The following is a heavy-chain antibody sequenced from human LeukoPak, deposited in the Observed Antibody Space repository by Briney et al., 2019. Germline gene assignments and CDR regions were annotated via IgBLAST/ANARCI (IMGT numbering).Heavy chain of an antibody. CDR2: IYYSGST. V-gene: IGHV4-39*01. CDR3: CYGSGSYFQPQRFDY. D-gene: IGHD3-10*01. J-gene: IGHJ4*02. Sequence: SETLSLTCTVSGGSISSSSYYWGWIRQPPGRGLEWIGSIYYSGSTYYNPSLKSRVTISVDTSKNQFSLKLSSVTAADTAVYYCCYGSGSYFQPQRFDYWGQGTLVTVSS. CDR1: GGSISSSSYY.